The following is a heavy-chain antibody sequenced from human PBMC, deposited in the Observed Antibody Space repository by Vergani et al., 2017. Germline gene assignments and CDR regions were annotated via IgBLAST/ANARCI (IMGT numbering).Heavy chain of an antibody. J-gene: IGHJ2*01. V-gene: IGHV4-39*07. CDR2: IYYSGST. CDR1: GGSISSSSYY. D-gene: IGHD1-1*01. CDR3: ARGFVARYRRGPKWYFDL. Sequence: QLQLQESGPGLVKPSETLSLTCTVSGGSISSSSYYWGWIRQPPGKGLEWIGSIYYSGSTNYNPSLKSRVTISVDTSKNQFSLKLSSVTAADTAVYYCARGFVARYRRGPKWYFDLWGRGTLVTVSS.